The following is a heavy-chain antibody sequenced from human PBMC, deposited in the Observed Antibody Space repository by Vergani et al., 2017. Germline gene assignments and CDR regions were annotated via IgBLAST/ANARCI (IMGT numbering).Heavy chain of an antibody. Sequence: EVQLLEYGGDLVQPGGSLRLSCAASGFTFSTYAMSWVRQAPGKGLEWVSSIGDSGGTTDYADSVKGRFTISRDNYKNTLHLQMNSLRAEDTAVYYCAKDLQQQLVVDYWGQGTLVTVSS. CDR3: AKDLQQQLVVDY. CDR2: IGDSGGTT. D-gene: IGHD6-13*01. V-gene: IGHV3-23*01. CDR1: GFTFSTYA. J-gene: IGHJ4*02.